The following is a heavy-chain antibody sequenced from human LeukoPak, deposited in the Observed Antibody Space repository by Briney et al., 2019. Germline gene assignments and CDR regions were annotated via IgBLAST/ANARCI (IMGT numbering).Heavy chain of an antibody. Sequence: PGGSLRLSCTASGFTFGDYGMSWDRQAPGKGLEWVGFIRSKAYGGTTEYAASVKGRFIISRDDFKSIAYLQMNSLKTEDTAVYYCTRSSSGWYSDYWGQGTLVTVSS. CDR1: GFTFGDYG. CDR3: TRSSSGWYSDY. J-gene: IGHJ4*02. D-gene: IGHD6-19*01. V-gene: IGHV3-49*04. CDR2: IRSKAYGGTT.